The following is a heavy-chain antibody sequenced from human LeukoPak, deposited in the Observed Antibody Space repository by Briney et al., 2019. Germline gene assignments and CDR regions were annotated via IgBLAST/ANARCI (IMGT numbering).Heavy chain of an antibody. CDR1: GGSINSDY. V-gene: IGHV4-59*08. J-gene: IGHJ4*02. D-gene: IGHD2-8*02. Sequence: PSETLSLTCTVSGGSINSDYWSWIRQPPGKGLEWIGYIYYTGSTKYIPSLNSRVTMSIDTSKNQFSLKLSSVTAADTAVYYCAGHHPRNTVDFWGQGTLVTVSS. CDR3: AGHHPRNTVDF. CDR2: IYYTGST.